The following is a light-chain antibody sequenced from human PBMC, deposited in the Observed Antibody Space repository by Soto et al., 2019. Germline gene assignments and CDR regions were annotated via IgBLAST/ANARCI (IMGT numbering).Light chain of an antibody. CDR3: QQYGSSPYT. J-gene: IGKJ2*01. V-gene: IGKV3-20*01. CDR2: GAS. CDR1: PSVSSSY. Sequence: EIVLTQSPGTLSLSPGERATLSCRASPSVSSSYLAWYQQKPGQAPRLLIYGASSRATGIPDRFSGGGSATDFSLTISRLEPDDFAVYYCQQYGSSPYTFGQGTKLVIK.